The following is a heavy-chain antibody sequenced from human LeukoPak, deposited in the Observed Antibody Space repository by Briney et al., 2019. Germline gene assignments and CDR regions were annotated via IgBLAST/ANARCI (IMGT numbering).Heavy chain of an antibody. V-gene: IGHV3-30*19. D-gene: IGHD4-11*01. CDR2: ISYDGSNK. Sequence: PGGSLRLSCAASGFTFRSHGMHWVRQAPGKGLEWVAVISYDGSNKYYADSVKGRFTISRDNSKNTLYLQMNSLRAEDTAVYYCAGDYSFPYWGQGTLVTVSS. CDR3: AGDYSFPY. CDR1: GFTFRSHG. J-gene: IGHJ4*02.